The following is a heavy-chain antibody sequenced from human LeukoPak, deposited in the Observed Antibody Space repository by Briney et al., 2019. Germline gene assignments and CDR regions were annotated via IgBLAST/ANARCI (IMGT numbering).Heavy chain of an antibody. J-gene: IGHJ4*02. Sequence: SETLSLTCAVYGESFSGYYWGWIHQPPGKGLEWIGEINHSGSTNYNPSLKSRVTISVDTSKNQFSLKLSSVTAADTAVYYCARGRRDGYTGYFDYWGQGTLVTVSS. CDR3: ARGRRDGYTGYFDY. CDR1: GESFSGYY. CDR2: INHSGST. D-gene: IGHD5-24*01. V-gene: IGHV4-34*01.